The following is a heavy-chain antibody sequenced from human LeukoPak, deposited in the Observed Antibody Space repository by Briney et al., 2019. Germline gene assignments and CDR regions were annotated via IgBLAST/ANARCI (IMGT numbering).Heavy chain of an antibody. J-gene: IGHJ6*03. CDR3: ARNWGDSSGLRAVYYYYYYMDV. CDR1: GCTFTSNY. Sequence: SVKVSCKASGCTFTSNYMHCVRQAPGQRLEWMGRINPNSGGTNYSQKFQGRITMTMDTSISTAYMDLSRLRSDDTAVYSCARNWGDSSGLRAVYYYYYYMDVWGKGTTVTVSS. D-gene: IGHD6-19*01. CDR2: INPNSGGT. V-gene: IGHV1-2*06.